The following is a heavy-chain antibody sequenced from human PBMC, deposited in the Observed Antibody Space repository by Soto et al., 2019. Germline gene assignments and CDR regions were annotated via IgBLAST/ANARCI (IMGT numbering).Heavy chain of an antibody. V-gene: IGHV3-7*03. CDR2: IKQDGSEK. Sequence: PGGSLRLSCAASGFTFSSYWMSWVRQAPGKGLEWVANIKQDGSEKYYVDSVKGRFTISRDNAKNSLYLQMNSLRAEDTAVYYCAREGIAVAANDAFDIWGQGTMVTVSS. CDR3: AREGIAVAANDAFDI. J-gene: IGHJ3*02. D-gene: IGHD6-19*01. CDR1: GFTFSSYW.